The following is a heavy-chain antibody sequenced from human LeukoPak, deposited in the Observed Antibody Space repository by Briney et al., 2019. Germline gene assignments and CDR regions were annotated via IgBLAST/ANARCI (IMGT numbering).Heavy chain of an antibody. CDR2: IHYSGST. J-gene: IGHJ4*02. CDR1: GSSLSNHY. V-gene: IGHV4-59*11. Sequence: SETLSLTCTVSGSSLSNHYLSWIRQPPGKGLEWIGCIHYSGSTNYNPSLESRVTISVDTTKNQFSLKLSAVTAADTAVYYGARAQDRVYNFGHGFDYWGLGTLVTVSS. D-gene: IGHD5-18*01. CDR3: ARAQDRVYNFGHGFDY.